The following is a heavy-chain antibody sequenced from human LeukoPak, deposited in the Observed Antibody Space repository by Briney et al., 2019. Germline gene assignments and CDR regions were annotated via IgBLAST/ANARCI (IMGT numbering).Heavy chain of an antibody. CDR3: ARDGSRWFDP. Sequence: SETLSLTCSVSGYSISSGYYWGWIRQPPGKGLEWIGSFYHGGSTYYNPSLKSRVTISVDTSKNQFSLKLISVTAADTAVYYCARDGSRWFDPWGQGTLATVSS. CDR1: GYSISSGYY. J-gene: IGHJ5*02. CDR2: FYHGGST. V-gene: IGHV4-38-2*02. D-gene: IGHD1-26*01.